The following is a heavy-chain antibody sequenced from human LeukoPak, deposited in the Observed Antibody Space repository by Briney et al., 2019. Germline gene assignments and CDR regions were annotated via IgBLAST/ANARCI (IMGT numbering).Heavy chain of an antibody. Sequence: GGSPRLSCVASGFTFSTYPMHWVRQAPGKGLEYVSAISSNGGDTYYTNSVKGRFTISRDNAKNTLYLQMGSLRAEDMAVYYCARVRSYDSGVYYYDYWGQGTLVTVSS. CDR3: ARVRSYDSGVYYYDY. D-gene: IGHD3-22*01. CDR2: ISSNGGDT. J-gene: IGHJ4*02. V-gene: IGHV3-64*01. CDR1: GFTFSTYP.